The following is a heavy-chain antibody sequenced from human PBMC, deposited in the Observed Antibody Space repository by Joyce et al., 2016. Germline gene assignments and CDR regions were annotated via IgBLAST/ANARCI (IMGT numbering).Heavy chain of an antibody. D-gene: IGHD3-10*02. V-gene: IGHV5-10-1*03. CDR2: IDPSDSYT. CDR1: GYSFTSHW. J-gene: IGHJ5*02. CDR3: ARHVTDWFDP. Sequence: EVQLVQSGAEVKKPGESLRISCKGSGYSFTSHWISWVRQMPGKGLEWMGRIDPSDSYTDYSPSFEGHVTISVDKTISAAYLQWSSLRASDTAIYYCARHVTDWFDPWGQGTLVTVSS.